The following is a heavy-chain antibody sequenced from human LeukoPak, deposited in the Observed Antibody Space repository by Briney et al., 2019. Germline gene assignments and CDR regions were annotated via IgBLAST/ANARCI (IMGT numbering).Heavy chain of an antibody. D-gene: IGHD1-14*01. J-gene: IGHJ4*02. V-gene: IGHV3-23*01. CDR2: IRPIGTNT. Sequence: GGSLRLSCAASGFPFNLYAMTCVRQAPGKGLEYISVIRPIGTNTYYASSVRGRFTISRDDSRTTVYLQMSSLRAEDTAIYYCAKLAFYETSAPLRDIDFWGQGTLVTVSS. CDR1: GFPFNLYA. CDR3: AKLAFYETSAPLRDIDF.